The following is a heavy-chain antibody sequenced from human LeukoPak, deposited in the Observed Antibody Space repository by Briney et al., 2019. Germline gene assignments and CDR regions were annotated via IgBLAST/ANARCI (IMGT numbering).Heavy chain of an antibody. V-gene: IGHV4-38-2*02. Sequence: SETLSLTCTVSGYSTSSGYYWGWIRQPPGKGLEWIGSIYHSGSTYYNPSLKSRVTISVDTSKNQFSLKLSSVTAADTAVYYCARVSSGWYFDYWGQGTLVTVSS. D-gene: IGHD6-19*01. CDR1: GYSTSSGYY. J-gene: IGHJ4*02. CDR3: ARVSSGWYFDY. CDR2: IYHSGST.